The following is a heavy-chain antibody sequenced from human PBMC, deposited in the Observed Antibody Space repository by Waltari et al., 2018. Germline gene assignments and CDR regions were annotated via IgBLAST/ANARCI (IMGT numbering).Heavy chain of an antibody. V-gene: IGHV3-74*01. CDR3: ARVPTYSDSTMGFDS. J-gene: IGHJ4*02. D-gene: IGHD3-22*01. CDR2: INSDGSNT. Sequence: EVQLVESGGGLVQPGGSLRLSCAASGFIFSGYWMHWVRQAPEKGLGWVSRINSDGSNTNYAESVKGRFTISRDNAKNTLYLQMNSLGAEDTAVYYCARVPTYSDSTMGFDSWGQGTLVTVSS. CDR1: GFIFSGYW.